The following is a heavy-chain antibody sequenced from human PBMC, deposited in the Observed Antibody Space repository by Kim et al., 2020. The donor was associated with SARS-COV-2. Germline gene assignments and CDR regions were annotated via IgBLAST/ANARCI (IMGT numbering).Heavy chain of an antibody. CDR1: GGSISSYY. CDR2: VYANERT. V-gene: IGHV4-4*07. CDR3: ARREAGSNDFDY. Sequence: SETLSLTCSVSGGSISSYYWSWIRQPAGKGLEWIGRVYANERTDYNPSLKSRVTMSMDTSKNQVSLKLSAVTAADTAVYYCARREAGSNDFDYWGQGTL. D-gene: IGHD1-26*01. J-gene: IGHJ4*02.